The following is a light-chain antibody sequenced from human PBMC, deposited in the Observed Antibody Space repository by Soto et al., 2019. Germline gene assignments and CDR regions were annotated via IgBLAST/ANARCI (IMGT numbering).Light chain of an antibody. CDR3: QQRSNWPLT. CDR1: QSVSSS. J-gene: IGKJ4*01. V-gene: IGKV3-11*01. Sequence: EIVLTQSPATLSLSPGERATLSCRVSQSVSSSLAWYQQKPGQAPRLLIYDASNRATGIPARFSGSGSGTDYILTISSLEPEDFAVYHCQQRSNWPLTFGGGTKVEIK. CDR2: DAS.